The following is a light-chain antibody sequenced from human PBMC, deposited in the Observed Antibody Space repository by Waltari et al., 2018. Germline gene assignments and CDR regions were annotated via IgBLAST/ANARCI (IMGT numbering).Light chain of an antibody. CDR2: SNN. J-gene: IGLJ3*02. CDR3: APWDDSLNGWV. V-gene: IGLV1-44*01. Sequence: QSVLTQPPSASGTPGQRVTISCSGSSSHIGSNTVNWYQQLPGAAPKLLIYSNNQGPSGVPDRFSGSKSGTSASLAIDGLQSEDEADYYCAPWDDSLNGWVFGGGTKLTVL. CDR1: SSHIGSNT.